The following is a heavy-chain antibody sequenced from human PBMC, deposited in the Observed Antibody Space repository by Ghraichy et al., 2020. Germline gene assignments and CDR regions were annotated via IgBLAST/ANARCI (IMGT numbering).Heavy chain of an antibody. J-gene: IGHJ6*03. CDR2: INHSGST. Sequence: SETLSLTCAVYGGSFSGYYWSWIRQPPGKGLEWIGEINHSGSTNYNPSLKSRVTISVDTSKNQFSLKLSSVTAADTAVYYCARVWITMVRGTIGYYYYYMDVWGKGSTVTVYS. V-gene: IGHV4-34*01. D-gene: IGHD3-10*01. CDR1: GGSFSGYY. CDR3: ARVWITMVRGTIGYYYYYMDV.